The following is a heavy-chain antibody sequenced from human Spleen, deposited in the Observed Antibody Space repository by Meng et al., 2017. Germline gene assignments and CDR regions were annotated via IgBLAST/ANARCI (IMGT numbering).Heavy chain of an antibody. D-gene: IGHD6-13*01. CDR1: GFTFSSYS. V-gene: IGHV3-21*01. CDR3: ARPSIAAGDPGNYFDY. CDR2: ISSSSSYI. J-gene: IGHJ4*02. Sequence: GGSLRLSCAASGFTFSSYSMNWVRQAPGKGLEWVSSISSSSSYIYYADSVKGRFTISRDNAKHSLYLQKNSLRAEDTAVYYCARPSIAAGDPGNYFDYWGQGTLVTVSS.